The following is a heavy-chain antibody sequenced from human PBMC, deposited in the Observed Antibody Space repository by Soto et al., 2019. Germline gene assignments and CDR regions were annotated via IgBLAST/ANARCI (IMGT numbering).Heavy chain of an antibody. CDR1: GFTFSSYA. V-gene: IGHV3-23*01. J-gene: IGHJ6*02. CDR3: AKSFGASYYYYGMDV. Sequence: GGSLRLSCAASGFTFSSYAMSWVRQAPGKGLEWVSAISGSGGSTYYADSVKGRFTISRDNSKNTLYLQMNSLRAEDTAVYYCAKSFGASYYYYGMDVWGQGTKVTVSS. CDR2: ISGSGGST. D-gene: IGHD3-10*01.